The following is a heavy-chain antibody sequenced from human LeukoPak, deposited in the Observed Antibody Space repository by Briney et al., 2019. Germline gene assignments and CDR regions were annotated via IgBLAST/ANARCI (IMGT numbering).Heavy chain of an antibody. D-gene: IGHD3-10*01. CDR2: IIPIRGIA. CDR1: GGTFSSYA. J-gene: IGHJ4*02. V-gene: IGHV1-69*04. CDR3: ARSLWFGEFLEYFDY. Sequence: SVKVSCRASGGTFSSYAISWVRQAPGQGLEWMGRIIPIRGIANYAQKVQGRVTITADKSTSTAYMELSSLRSEDTAVYYCARSLWFGEFLEYFDYWGQGTLVTVSS.